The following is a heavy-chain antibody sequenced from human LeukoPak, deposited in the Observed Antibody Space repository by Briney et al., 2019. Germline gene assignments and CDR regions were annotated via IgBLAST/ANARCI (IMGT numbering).Heavy chain of an antibody. Sequence: GGSLRLSCAASGFTFSSYAMSWVRQAPGKGLEWVSAISGSGGSTYYADSVKGRFTISRDNSKNTLYLQMNSLRAEDTAVYYCAKEATYFDWLLYPQAWYPLGYYYYMDVWGKGTTVTVSS. V-gene: IGHV3-23*01. J-gene: IGHJ6*03. D-gene: IGHD3-9*01. CDR2: ISGSGGST. CDR1: GFTFSSYA. CDR3: AKEATYFDWLLYPQAWYPLGYYYYMDV.